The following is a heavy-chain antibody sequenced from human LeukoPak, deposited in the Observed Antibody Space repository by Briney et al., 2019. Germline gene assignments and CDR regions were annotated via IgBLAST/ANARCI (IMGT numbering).Heavy chain of an antibody. V-gene: IGHV1-2*02. CDR3: ARVPQQLGRGMDV. CDR1: GYTFTGYY. D-gene: IGHD6-13*01. J-gene: IGHJ6*02. CDR2: INPNSGGT. Sequence: ASVKVSCKASGYTFTGYYIHWVRQAPGQGLEWMGWINPNSGGTNYAQKFQGRVTMTRDTSISTAYMELSRLRSDDTAVYYCARVPQQLGRGMDVWGQGTTVTVSS.